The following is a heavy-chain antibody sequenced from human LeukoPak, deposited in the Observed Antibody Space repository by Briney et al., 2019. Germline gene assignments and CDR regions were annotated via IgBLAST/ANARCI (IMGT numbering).Heavy chain of an antibody. CDR2: INTDGSST. CDR3: ARGYSSSYRIDY. Sequence: PGGSLRLSCATSGFTFSIYWMHWVRQGPEKGLVGVSRINTDGSSTTYADSVKGRFTISRDNAKNTLYLQMNSLSAEDTAVYYCARGYSSSYRIDYWGQGTLVTVSS. V-gene: IGHV3-74*01. D-gene: IGHD6-6*01. CDR1: GFTFSIYW. J-gene: IGHJ4*02.